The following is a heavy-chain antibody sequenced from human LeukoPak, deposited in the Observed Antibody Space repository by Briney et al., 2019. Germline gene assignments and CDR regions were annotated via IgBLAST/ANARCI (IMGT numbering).Heavy chain of an antibody. CDR3: ARGRGYYHYYYMDV. V-gene: IGHV4-39*01. CDR1: GGSISSSSYY. CDR2: IYYSGST. D-gene: IGHD3-3*01. Sequence: SETLSLTCTVSGGSISSSSYYWGWIRQPPGKGLEWIGSIYYSGSTYYNPSLKSRVTISVDTSKNQFSLKLSSVTAADTAVYYCARGRGYYHYYYMDVWGKGTTVTVSS. J-gene: IGHJ6*03.